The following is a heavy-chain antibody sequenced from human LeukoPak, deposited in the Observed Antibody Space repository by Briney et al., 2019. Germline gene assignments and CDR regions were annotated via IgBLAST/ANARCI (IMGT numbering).Heavy chain of an antibody. CDR1: GGSFSGYY. D-gene: IGHD6-13*01. J-gene: IGHJ3*02. Sequence: SETLSLTCAVYGGSFSGYYWSWIRQPPGKGLEWIGEINHSGSTNYNPSLKSRVTISVDTSKNQFSLKLSSVTAADTAVYYCARRSGYEDAFDIWGQGTMVTVSS. CDR2: INHSGST. V-gene: IGHV4-34*01. CDR3: ARRSGYEDAFDI.